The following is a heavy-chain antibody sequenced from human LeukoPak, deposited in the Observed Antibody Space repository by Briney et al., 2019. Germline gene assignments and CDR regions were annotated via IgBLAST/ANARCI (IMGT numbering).Heavy chain of an antibody. CDR1: GFTFSNYA. CDR3: ARSGGAHGVDY. CDR2: IGSSGHTI. J-gene: IGHJ4*02. Sequence: GGSLRLSCAASGFTFSNYAMTWIRQAPGKGLEWVSYIGSSGHTIYYADSVKGRFTISRDNARNSLYLQMNSLRVEDTAVFYCARSGGAHGVDYWGQGTLVTVSS. D-gene: IGHD2-8*01. V-gene: IGHV3-11*01.